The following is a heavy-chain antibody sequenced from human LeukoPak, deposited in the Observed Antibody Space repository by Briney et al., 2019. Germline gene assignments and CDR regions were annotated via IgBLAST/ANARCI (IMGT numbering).Heavy chain of an antibody. V-gene: IGHV3-11*04. CDR3: ASPAAGSSGYSYGFSH. J-gene: IGHJ4*02. Sequence: GGSLKLSCAASGLTFSDYYMSWIRQAPGKGLEGVSFISSSGSTIYYADSVKGRFTISRDNAKNSLYLQMNSLRAEDTAVYYCASPAAGSSGYSYGFSHWGQGTLVTFSS. CDR2: ISSSGSTI. CDR1: GLTFSDYY. D-gene: IGHD5-18*01.